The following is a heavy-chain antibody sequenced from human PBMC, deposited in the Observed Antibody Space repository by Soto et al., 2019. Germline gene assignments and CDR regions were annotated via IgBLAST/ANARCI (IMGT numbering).Heavy chain of an antibody. D-gene: IGHD4-17*01. CDR3: ARDYGGQTYYMDV. Sequence: QLQESGPGLVKPSETLSLTCTVSGGSISSSSYYWGWIRQPPGKGLEWIGSIYYSGSTYYNPSLKSRVTISVDTSKNQFSLKLSSVTAADTAVYYCARDYGGQTYYMDVWGKGTTVTVSS. J-gene: IGHJ6*03. V-gene: IGHV4-39*02. CDR1: GGSISSSSYY. CDR2: IYYSGST.